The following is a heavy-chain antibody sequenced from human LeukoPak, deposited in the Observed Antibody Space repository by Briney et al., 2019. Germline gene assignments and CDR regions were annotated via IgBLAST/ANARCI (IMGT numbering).Heavy chain of an antibody. CDR2: IIPIFGTA. CDR3: AILRARSSSSQPYNLFDP. V-gene: IGHV1-69*05. J-gene: IGHJ5*02. CDR1: GGTFSSYA. D-gene: IGHD6-6*01. Sequence: ASVKVSCKASGGTFSSYAISWVRQAPGQGLEWMGRIIPIFGTANYAQKFQGRVTITTDESTSTAYMELSSLRSEDTAVYYCAILRARSSSSQPYNLFDPWGQGTLVTVSS.